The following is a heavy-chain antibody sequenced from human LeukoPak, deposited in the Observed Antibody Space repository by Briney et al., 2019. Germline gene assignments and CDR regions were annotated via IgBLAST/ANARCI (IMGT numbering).Heavy chain of an antibody. J-gene: IGHJ4*02. Sequence: GGSLRLSCAASGFTFSSYAMHWVRQAPGKGLEWVALISYHGDITYYADSVKGRFTLSRDNSKTTLFPQLNSLRAEDTAVYYCARDSTYYYDSGSSGPHYFDFWGQGTLVTVSS. CDR2: ISYHGDIT. CDR3: ARDSTYYYDSGSSGPHYFDF. V-gene: IGHV3-30*16. D-gene: IGHD3-10*01. CDR1: GFTFSSYA.